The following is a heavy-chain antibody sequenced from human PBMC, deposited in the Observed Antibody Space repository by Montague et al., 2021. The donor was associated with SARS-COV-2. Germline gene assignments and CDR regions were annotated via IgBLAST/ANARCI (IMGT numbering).Heavy chain of an antibody. CDR2: IKQDGSQK. CDR1: GFPFSAFW. V-gene: IGHV3-7*05. D-gene: IGHD3-22*01. J-gene: IGHJ4*02. CDR3: ATELPGYYDDSGYYSAFDH. Sequence: SLSLSLSASGFPFSAFWMTWVRQAPGKGLEWVANIKQDGSQKYYLESVKGRFTTSRDNAQNSLHLQMNSLRLEDTAVYYCATELPGYYDDSGYYSAFDHWGQGTLVSVSS.